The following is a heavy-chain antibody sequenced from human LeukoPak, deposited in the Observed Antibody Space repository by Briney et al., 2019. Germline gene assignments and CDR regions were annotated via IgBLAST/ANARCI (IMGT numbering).Heavy chain of an antibody. Sequence: GGSLRLSCAASGFTFSSDWMHWVRQAPGKGLVWVSRINSDGSSTSYADSVKGRFTISRENAKDTLYPEMNSLRAEDKAVYYCARVATTMVRNALDSWGQGTLVTVSS. CDR1: GFTFSSDW. CDR2: INSDGSST. V-gene: IGHV3-74*01. J-gene: IGHJ5*01. CDR3: ARVATTMVRNALDS. D-gene: IGHD3-10*01.